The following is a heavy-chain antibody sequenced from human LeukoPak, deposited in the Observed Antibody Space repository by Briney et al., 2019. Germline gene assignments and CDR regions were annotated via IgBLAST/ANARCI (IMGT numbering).Heavy chain of an antibody. CDR3: ARTGGDSSGPWCFDY. J-gene: IGHJ4*02. CDR2: IYYSGST. Sequence: SETLSLTCTVSGGSISSYYWSWIRQPPGKGLEWIGYIYYSGSTNYNPSLKSRVTISVDTSENQFSLKLSSVTAADTAVYYCARTGGDSSGPWCFDYWGQGTLVTVSS. V-gene: IGHV4-59*01. D-gene: IGHD6-19*01. CDR1: GGSISSYY.